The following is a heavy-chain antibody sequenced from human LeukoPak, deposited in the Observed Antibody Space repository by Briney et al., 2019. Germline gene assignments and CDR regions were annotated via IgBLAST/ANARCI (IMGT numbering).Heavy chain of an antibody. CDR1: GFIFSSYA. Sequence: GGSLRLSCAASGFIFSSYAMSWVRQAPGKGLECVSSISGNGGKTYYADSVKGRFTISRDDSKNTLYLQMNSLRAEDTAVYYCARVGASSWYYFDYWGQGTLVTVSS. J-gene: IGHJ4*02. CDR3: ARVGASSWYYFDY. CDR2: ISGNGGKT. D-gene: IGHD6-13*01. V-gene: IGHV3-23*01.